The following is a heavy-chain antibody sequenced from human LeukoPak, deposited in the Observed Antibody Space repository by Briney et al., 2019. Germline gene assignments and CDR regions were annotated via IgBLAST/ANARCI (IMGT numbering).Heavy chain of an antibody. J-gene: IGHJ6*03. D-gene: IGHD1-26*01. CDR2: INHSGST. CDR1: GGSFSGYY. V-gene: IGHV4-34*01. CDR3: ARISGSSGNFYYYMDV. Sequence: SETLSLTCAVYGGSFSGYYWSWIRQPPGKGLEWIGEINHSGSTNYNPSLKSRVTISVDTSKNQFSLKLSSVTAADTAVYYCARISGSSGNFYYYMDVWGRGTTITVSS.